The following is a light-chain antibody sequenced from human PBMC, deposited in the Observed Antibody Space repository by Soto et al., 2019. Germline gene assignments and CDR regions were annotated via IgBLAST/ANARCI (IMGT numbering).Light chain of an antibody. J-gene: IGKJ1*01. Sequence: EIVLTQSPGTLSLCPGERATLSCRASQSVSSSYLAWYQQKPGQAPRLLIYGASSRATGIPDRFSGSGSGTDFTLTISRLEPEDFAVYYCQQYGSSPVSFGQGTKVEIE. V-gene: IGKV3-20*01. CDR3: QQYGSSPVS. CDR2: GAS. CDR1: QSVSSSY.